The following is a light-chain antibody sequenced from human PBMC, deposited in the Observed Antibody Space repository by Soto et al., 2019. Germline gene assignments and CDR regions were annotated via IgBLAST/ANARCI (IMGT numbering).Light chain of an antibody. J-gene: IGLJ1*01. Sequence: QPVLTQPPSTSGTPGQRVTISCSGSSSNIGGNTVNWYQQLPGTAPKLLIYRNNQRPSGVPDRFSGCKSGTSASLAISGLQSEDEADYYCAAWDDSLNGYVFGTGTKVTVL. CDR2: RNN. V-gene: IGLV1-44*01. CDR1: SSNIGGNT. CDR3: AAWDDSLNGYV.